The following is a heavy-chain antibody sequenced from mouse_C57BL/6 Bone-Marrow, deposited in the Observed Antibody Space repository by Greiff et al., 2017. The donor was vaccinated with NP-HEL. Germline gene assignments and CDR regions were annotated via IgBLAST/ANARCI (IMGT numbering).Heavy chain of an antibody. CDR3: TLITTLGDY. CDR1: GFNIKNDY. V-gene: IGHV14-4*01. Sequence: EVQRVESGAELVRPGASVKLSCTASGFNIKNDYMHWVKQRPEQGLEWIGWIDPENGDTEYASKFQGKATITADTSSNTAYLQLSSLTSEDTAVYYCTLITTLGDYWGQGTTLTVSS. J-gene: IGHJ2*01. D-gene: IGHD1-1*01. CDR2: IDPENGDT.